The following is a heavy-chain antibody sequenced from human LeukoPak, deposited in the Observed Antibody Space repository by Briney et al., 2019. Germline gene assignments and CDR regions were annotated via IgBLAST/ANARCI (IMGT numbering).Heavy chain of an antibody. CDR1: GFTFNNAW. Sequence: GGSLRLSCVVSGFTFNNAWMNWVRQAPGKGLEWVGRIKRTTDGGTADYAAPVKGRFSISRDDSRSTLYLQMNSLKTEDTAVYYCTTDGVWFGDDWGQGTLVTVSS. CDR3: TTDGVWFGDD. D-gene: IGHD3-10*01. CDR2: IKRTTDGGTA. J-gene: IGHJ4*02. V-gene: IGHV3-15*07.